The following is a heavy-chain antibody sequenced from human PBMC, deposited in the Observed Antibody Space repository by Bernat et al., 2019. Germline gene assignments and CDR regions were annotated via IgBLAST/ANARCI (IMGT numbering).Heavy chain of an antibody. CDR3: ARDQVTIFDY. J-gene: IGHJ4*02. CDR1: GFRFNSYW. D-gene: IGHD3-10*02. V-gene: IGHV3-7*03. Sequence: EVQLVESGGGLVQPGGSLRLSCAASGFRFNSYWMSWVRQAPGKGPDGVAKIKEDRSENYFVGSVKGRFTISRDNAQNSLYLQMNSLRAEDSAVYYCARDQVTIFDYWGQGTLVTVSS. CDR2: IKEDRSEN.